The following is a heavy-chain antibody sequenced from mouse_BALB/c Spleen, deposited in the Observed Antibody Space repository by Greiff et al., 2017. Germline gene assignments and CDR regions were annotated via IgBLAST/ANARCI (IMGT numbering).Heavy chain of an antibody. V-gene: IGHV14-4*02. J-gene: IGHJ4*01. D-gene: IGHD4-1*01. CDR1: GFNIKDYY. CDR3: NAELRGAMDY. Sequence: EVQLQQSGAELVRSGASVKLSCTASGFNIKDYYMHWVKQRPEQGLEWIGWIDPENGDTEYAPKFQGKATMTADTSSNTAYLQLSSLTSEDTAVYYCNAELRGAMDYWGQGTSVTVSS. CDR2: IDPENGDT.